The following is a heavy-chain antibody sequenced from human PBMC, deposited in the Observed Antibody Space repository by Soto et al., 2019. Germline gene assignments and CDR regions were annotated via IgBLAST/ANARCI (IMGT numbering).Heavy chain of an antibody. Sequence: PGGSLRLSCAASGLSVSSSDMSWVRQASGKGLEWVSVIYSGGSTHDADSVKGRFTISRDNSKNTVYLQMNSLRVDDTAVYFCSTSSRNEYHFAMDAWGQGTTVTVSS. D-gene: IGHD6-6*01. CDR2: IYSGGST. V-gene: IGHV3-53*01. CDR3: STSSRNEYHFAMDA. CDR1: GLSVSSSD. J-gene: IGHJ6*02.